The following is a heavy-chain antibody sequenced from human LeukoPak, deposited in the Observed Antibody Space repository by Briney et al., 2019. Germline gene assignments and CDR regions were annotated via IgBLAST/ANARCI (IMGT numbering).Heavy chain of an antibody. V-gene: IGHV4-34*01. CDR1: GGSFSGYY. J-gene: IGHJ5*02. CDR2: IYIDGIT. D-gene: IGHD6-13*01. CDR3: ARRTLVGYMNCFDP. Sequence: PSETLSLTCAVYGGSFSGYYWSWIRQPPGKGLEWIGSIYIDGITHYNSSLQSRVTISVDTSKNQFSLKLSSVTAADTAVYFCARRTLVGYMNCFDPWGQGTQVLVSS.